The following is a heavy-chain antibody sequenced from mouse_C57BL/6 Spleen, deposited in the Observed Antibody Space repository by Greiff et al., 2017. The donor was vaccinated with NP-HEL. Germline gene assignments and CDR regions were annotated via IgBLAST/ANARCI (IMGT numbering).Heavy chain of an antibody. V-gene: IGHV1-26*01. CDR1: GYTFTDYY. CDR3: ARNYYGSSYSYYFDY. D-gene: IGHD1-1*01. J-gene: IGHJ2*01. CDR2: INPNNGGT. Sequence: VQLQQSGPELVKPGASVKISCKASGYTFTDYYMNWVQQSHGKSLEWIGDINPNNGGTSYNQKFKGKATLTVDKSSSTAYMELRSLTSEDSAVYYCARNYYGSSYSYYFDYWGQGTTLTVSS.